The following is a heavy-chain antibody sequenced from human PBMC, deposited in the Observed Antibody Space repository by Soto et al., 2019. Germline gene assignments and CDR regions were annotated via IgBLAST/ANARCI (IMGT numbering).Heavy chain of an antibody. J-gene: IGHJ5*02. CDR2: IYYSGTT. V-gene: IGHV4-31*03. CDR1: GGSISSGGYY. Sequence: SETLSLTCTVSGGSISSGGYYWSWIRRRPGKGLEWIGYIYYSGTTYYNPSLKSRVTISVDSSKNQISLKLNSVTAADTAVYYCARALDDHAYKWFDPWGQGTLVTVSS. CDR3: ARALDDHAYKWFDP.